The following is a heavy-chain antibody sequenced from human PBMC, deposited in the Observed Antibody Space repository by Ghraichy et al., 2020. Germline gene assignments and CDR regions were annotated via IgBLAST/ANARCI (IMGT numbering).Heavy chain of an antibody. CDR3: ARSPRGSSWYDYYYYYMDV. V-gene: IGHV1-18*01. CDR1: GYTFTSYG. CDR2: ISAYNGNT. D-gene: IGHD6-13*01. Sequence: ASVKVSCKASGYTFTSYGISWVRQAPGQGLEWMGWISAYNGNTNYAQKLQGRVTMTTDTSTSTAYMELRSLRSDDTAVYYCARSPRGSSWYDYYYYYMDVWGKGTTVTVSS. J-gene: IGHJ6*03.